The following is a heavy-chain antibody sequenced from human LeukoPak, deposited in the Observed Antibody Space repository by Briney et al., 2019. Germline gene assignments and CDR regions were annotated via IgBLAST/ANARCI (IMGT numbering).Heavy chain of an antibody. CDR1: GFTLYDYD. CDR3: AKDKGTGQQLVLSWFDY. D-gene: IGHD6-13*01. CDR2: NCWNSGSI. Sequence: PGGSLRLSCAASGFTLYDYDMHWARHAPGKGLEWLSGNCWNSGSIGYADSVKGRFPISRDNAKNSLYLQMNSLRAEGTALYYCAKDKGTGQQLVLSWFDYWGQGTLVTVSS. J-gene: IGHJ4*02. V-gene: IGHV3-9*01.